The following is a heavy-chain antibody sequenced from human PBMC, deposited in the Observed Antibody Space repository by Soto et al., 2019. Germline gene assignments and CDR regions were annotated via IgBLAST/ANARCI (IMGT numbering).Heavy chain of an antibody. J-gene: IGHJ4*02. CDR2: ISSSGSTI. V-gene: IGHV3-48*03. CDR1: GFTFSSYE. CDR3: AISRVVVAATTFDY. D-gene: IGHD2-15*01. Sequence: GGSLRLSCAASGFTFSSYEMNWVRQAPGKGLEWVSYISSSGSTIYYADSVKGRFTIPRDNAENSLYLQMNSLRAEDTAVYYCAISRVVVAATTFDYWGQGTLVTVSS.